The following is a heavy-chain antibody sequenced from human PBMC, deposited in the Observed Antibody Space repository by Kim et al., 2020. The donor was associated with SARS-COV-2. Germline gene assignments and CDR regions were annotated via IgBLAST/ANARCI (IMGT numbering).Heavy chain of an antibody. CDR3: ASFRSYYYDSSGSPHDDDFDI. CDR2: ISYDGSNK. J-gene: IGHJ3*02. V-gene: IGHV3-30-3*01. D-gene: IGHD3-22*01. CDR1: GFTFSSYA. Sequence: GGSLRLSCAASGFTFSSYAMHWVRQAPGKGLEWVAVISYDGSNKYYADSVKGRFTISRDNSKNTLYLQMNSLRAEDTAVYYCASFRSYYYDSSGSPHDDDFDIWGRGKVVTVSS.